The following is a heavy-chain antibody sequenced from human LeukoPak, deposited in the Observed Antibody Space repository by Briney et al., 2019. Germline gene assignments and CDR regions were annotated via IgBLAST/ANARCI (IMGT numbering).Heavy chain of an antibody. CDR2: ISGSGGST. J-gene: IGHJ6*02. CDR3: AKVSSTSVPSYGMDV. Sequence: GSLRLSCAASGFAFSSYAMSWVRQAPGKGLEWVSAISGSGGSTYYADSVKGRLTISRDNSKNTLYLQMNSLRAEDTAVYYCAKVSSTSVPSYGMDVWGQGTTVTVSS. D-gene: IGHD2-2*01. V-gene: IGHV3-23*01. CDR1: GFAFSSYA.